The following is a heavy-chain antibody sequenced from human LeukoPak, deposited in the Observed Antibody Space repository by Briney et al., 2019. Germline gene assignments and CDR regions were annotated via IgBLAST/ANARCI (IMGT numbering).Heavy chain of an antibody. CDR2: INHSGST. Sequence: SETLSLTCAVYGGSFSGYYWSWIRQPSGKGLEWIGEINHSGSTNYNPSLTSRVTISVDTSKNQFSLKLSSVTAADTAVYYCARGRVRRYYYGMDVWGKGTTVTVSS. J-gene: IGHJ6*04. V-gene: IGHV4-34*01. CDR1: GGSFSGYY. CDR3: ARGRVRRYYYGMDV.